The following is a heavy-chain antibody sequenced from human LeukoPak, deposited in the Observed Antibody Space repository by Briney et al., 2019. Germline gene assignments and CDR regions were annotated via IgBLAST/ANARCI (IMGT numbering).Heavy chain of an antibody. J-gene: IGHJ6*02. CDR3: ARDDYSNYRYYYYYGMDV. CDR1: GGTFSSYA. D-gene: IGHD4-11*01. Sequence: PSASVKVSCKASGGTFSSYAISWVRQAPGQGLEWMGGIIPIFGTANYAQKFQGRVTITADESTSTAYMELSSLRSEDTAVYYCARDDYSNYRYYYYYGMDVWGQGTTVTVSS. CDR2: IIPIFGTA. V-gene: IGHV1-69*13.